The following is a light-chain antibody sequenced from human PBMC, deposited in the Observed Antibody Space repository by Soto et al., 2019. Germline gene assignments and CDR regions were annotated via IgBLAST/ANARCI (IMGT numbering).Light chain of an antibody. J-gene: IGLJ1*01. CDR2: DVS. CDR3: SSYTSSTTYV. CDR1: SSDVGGYKY. Sequence: QSALTQPASVSGSPGQSITISCTGTSSDVGGYKYVSWYQHHPGKGPKLMLYDVSNRPSGVSNRFSSSKSGNTASLTISGLQAEDEADYYCSSYTSSTTYVFGTGTKLTVL. V-gene: IGLV2-14*01.